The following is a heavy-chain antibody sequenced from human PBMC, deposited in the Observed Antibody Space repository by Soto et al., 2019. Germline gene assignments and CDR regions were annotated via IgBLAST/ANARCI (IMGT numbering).Heavy chain of an antibody. CDR2: IHHSGST. J-gene: IGHJ4*02. V-gene: IGHV4-34*01. CDR1: GGSFSGYY. Sequence: QVQLQQWGSGLLKPSETLSLTCAVYGGSFSGYYWSWIRQPPGKGLEWIGEIHHSGSTNYNRSLRSRVTVSVDTSKNQFCLKLSSVTAADTAVYDCARGWYLRYFDYWGKGTLVTVSS. CDR3: ARGWYLRYFDY. D-gene: IGHD6-13*01.